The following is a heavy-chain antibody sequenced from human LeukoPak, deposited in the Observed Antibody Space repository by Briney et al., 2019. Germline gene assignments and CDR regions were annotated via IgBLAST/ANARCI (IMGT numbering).Heavy chain of an antibody. CDR2: IYSGGST. V-gene: IGHV3-53*01. D-gene: IGHD3-10*01. Sequence: GGSLRLSCAASGFTVSSNYMSWVRQAPGKGLEWVSVIYSGGSTYYADSVKGRFTISRDNSKNTLYLQMNSLKPDDSAVYFCARVRDYWGQGTLVTVSS. J-gene: IGHJ4*02. CDR3: ARVRDY. CDR1: GFTVSSNY.